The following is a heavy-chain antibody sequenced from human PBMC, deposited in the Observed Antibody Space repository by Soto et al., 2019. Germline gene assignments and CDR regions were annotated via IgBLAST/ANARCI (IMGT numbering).Heavy chain of an antibody. D-gene: IGHD3-3*01. V-gene: IGHV3-74*01. Sequence: GGSLRLSCAASGFTFSSYWMHWVRQAPGKGLVWVSRINSDGSSTSYADSVKGRFTISRDNAKNTMYLQMNSLRAEDTAVYYCARDPTGLRFWEWLVPDYYYYYGMDVWGQGTTVTVSS. CDR2: INSDGSST. CDR1: GFTFSSYW. J-gene: IGHJ6*02. CDR3: ARDPTGLRFWEWLVPDYYYYYGMDV.